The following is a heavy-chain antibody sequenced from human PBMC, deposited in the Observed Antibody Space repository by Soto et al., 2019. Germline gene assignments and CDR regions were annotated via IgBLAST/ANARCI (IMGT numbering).Heavy chain of an antibody. CDR1: GYSFTSYW. CDR2: IYPGDSDT. CDR3: ASQGLAVTIDY. D-gene: IGHD4-17*01. J-gene: IGHJ4*02. Sequence: PGESLKISCKASGYSFTSYWIAWVRQMPGKGLEWMGIIYPGDSDTRYSPSFQGQVTISADKSIGTAYLQWSSLKASDTAIYYCASQGLAVTIDYWGQGTRVTVSS. V-gene: IGHV5-51*01.